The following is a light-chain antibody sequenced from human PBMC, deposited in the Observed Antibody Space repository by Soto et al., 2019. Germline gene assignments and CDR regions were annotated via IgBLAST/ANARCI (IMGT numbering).Light chain of an antibody. J-gene: IGKJ1*01. Sequence: DIQMTQSPSTLSASVGDRVTITCRDRQSLRISLAWFRQKPGKAPTLLIYDASTVESGDPSMFSGSVSGSELPPPVTMLPRDDMAHHFCQLYNTAPWTFGRRTQV. CDR3: QLYNTAPWT. CDR2: DAS. V-gene: IGKV1-5*01. CDR1: QSLRIS.